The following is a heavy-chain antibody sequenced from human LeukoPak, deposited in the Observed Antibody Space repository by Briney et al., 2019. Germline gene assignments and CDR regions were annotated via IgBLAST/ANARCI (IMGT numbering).Heavy chain of an antibody. CDR1: GGSIRHHY. D-gene: IGHD4-23*01. J-gene: IGHJ3*02. Sequence: SETLPLPCTISGGSIRHHYWGWIRQPPGKGLEFIGYKYYSGTTNYNPSLKSRVTISVDTSKSQFSLKLSSVTAADTAVYYCARRHYGGILPYTFDIWGQGTMVTVSS. V-gene: IGHV4-59*08. CDR2: KYYSGTT. CDR3: ARRHYGGILPYTFDI.